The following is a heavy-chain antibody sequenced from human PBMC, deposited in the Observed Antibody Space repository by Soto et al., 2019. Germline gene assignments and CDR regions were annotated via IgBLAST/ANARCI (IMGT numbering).Heavy chain of an antibody. CDR1: GGSISSYY. J-gene: IGHJ6*02. V-gene: IGHV4-59*08. CDR2: IYYSGST. Sequence: ETLSLTCTVSGGSISSYYWSWIRQPPGKGLEWIGYIYYSGSTNYNPSLKSRVTISVDTSKNQFSLKLSSVTAADTAVYYCARLGIFGVVITYYYYGMDVWGQGTTVTVSS. CDR3: ARLGIFGVVITYYYYGMDV. D-gene: IGHD3-3*01.